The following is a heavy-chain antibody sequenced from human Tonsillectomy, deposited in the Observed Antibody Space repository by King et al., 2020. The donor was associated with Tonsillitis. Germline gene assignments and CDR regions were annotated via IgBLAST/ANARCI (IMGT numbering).Heavy chain of an antibody. CDR1: GFTFSNYG. J-gene: IGHJ2*01. CDR2: IAYDASYE. CDR3: VKDGIGLSDWYFYL. D-gene: IGHD3-16*01. V-gene: IGHV3-30*18. Sequence: VQLVESGGGVVQPGRSLRLSCAASGFTFSNYGMHWVRQAPGKGPEWVALIAYDASYENYADSVKGRFTISRDNSENKLYLEMNSLRVEDTAVYYGVKDGIGLSDWYFYLWGRGTLVTVSS.